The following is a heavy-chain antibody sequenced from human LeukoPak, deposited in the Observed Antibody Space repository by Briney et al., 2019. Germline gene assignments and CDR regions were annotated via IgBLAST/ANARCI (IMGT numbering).Heavy chain of an antibody. CDR2: IGGSGGST. CDR3: AKDGAAAGRNYYYYYMDV. V-gene: IGHV3-23*01. D-gene: IGHD6-13*01. J-gene: IGHJ6*03. CDR1: GFTFSSYA. Sequence: SGGSLRLSCAASGFTFSSYAMSWVRQAPGKGLEWVSAIGGSGGSTYYADSVKGRFTISRDNSKNTLYLQMNSLRAEDTAVYYCAKDGAAAGRNYYYYYMDVWGKGTTVTVSS.